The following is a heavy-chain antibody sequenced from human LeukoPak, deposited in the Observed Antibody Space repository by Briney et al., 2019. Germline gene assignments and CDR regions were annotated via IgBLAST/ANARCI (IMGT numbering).Heavy chain of an antibody. CDR2: ISPNSGGT. CDR3: ARLGTAVEMATIYYAFDI. CDR1: GYTFTGYY. J-gene: IGHJ3*02. D-gene: IGHD5-24*01. Sequence: ASVKVSCKASGYTFTGYYMHWVRQAPGQGLEWMGWISPNSGGTNYAQKFQGRVTMTRDTSISTAYMELSRLRSDDTAVYYCARLGTAVEMATIYYAFDIWGQGTMVTVSS. V-gene: IGHV1-2*02.